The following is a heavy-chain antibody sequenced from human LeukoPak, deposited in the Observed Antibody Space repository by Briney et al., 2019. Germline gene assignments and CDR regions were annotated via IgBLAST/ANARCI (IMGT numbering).Heavy chain of an antibody. CDR2: INSNGGST. Sequence: GGSLRLSCAASGFSFSNYAMHWVRQAPGKGPEYVSAINSNGGSTYYADSVKGRFTISRDNAKNTLYLQMGSLRAEDMAVYYCAGSDTGWGQGTLVTVSS. J-gene: IGHJ4*02. V-gene: IGHV3-64*02. CDR3: AGSDTG. CDR1: GFSFSNYA.